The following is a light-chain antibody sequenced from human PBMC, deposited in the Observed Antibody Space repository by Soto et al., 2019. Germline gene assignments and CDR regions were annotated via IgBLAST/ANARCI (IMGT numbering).Light chain of an antibody. CDR3: QHYYNWRPR. Sequence: EIEMTQSPATLSLSPGEEATLSCRASQSVSSNLAWYQQKPGQAPRLLIYGASTRATGIPARFSGSGSGTEFTLTISRLLSEDSAVYYCQHYYNWRPRFGQGTKVDIK. CDR2: GAS. V-gene: IGKV3-15*01. CDR1: QSVSSN. J-gene: IGKJ1*01.